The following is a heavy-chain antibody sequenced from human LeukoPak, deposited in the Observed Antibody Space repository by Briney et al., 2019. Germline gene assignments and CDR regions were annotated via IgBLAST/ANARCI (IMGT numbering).Heavy chain of an antibody. CDR1: GFTFSSYG. CDR3: VRASGGGTTSFNDV. Sequence: GGSLRLSCAASGFTFSSYGMHWVRQAPGKGLEWGAVIWYDGSNKYYADSVKGRFTISRDNSKNTLYLQMNSLRAEDAAVYYCVRASGGGTTSFNDVWGRGTTVTVSS. D-gene: IGHD2-2*01. V-gene: IGHV3-33*01. CDR2: IWYDGSNK. J-gene: IGHJ6*02.